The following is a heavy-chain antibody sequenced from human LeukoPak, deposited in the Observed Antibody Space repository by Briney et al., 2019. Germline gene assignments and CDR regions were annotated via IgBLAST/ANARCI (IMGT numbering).Heavy chain of an antibody. D-gene: IGHD5-24*01. V-gene: IGHV3-23*01. Sequence: GGSLRLSCAVSGFTFRDAAMTWVRQAPGKGLEWVSLISSSGNNASYADSVKGRFTISRDNSKNTLSLQMNSLRVEDTAIYYCAKDIQLLTWGLGTMVTVAS. CDR1: GFTFRDAA. J-gene: IGHJ3*01. CDR3: AKDIQLLT. CDR2: ISSSGNNA.